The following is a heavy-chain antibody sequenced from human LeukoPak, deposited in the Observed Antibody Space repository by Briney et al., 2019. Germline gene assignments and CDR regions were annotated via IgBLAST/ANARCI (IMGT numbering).Heavy chain of an antibody. Sequence: ASVKVSCKTSGYSENFYGITWVRQIAGQGLEWMGWISAQHGQTEYAPNSQDRVTMTTDTYTNTAYMELRSLRSDDTAVYYCAGSLGYCTSNVCYLKYWGQGTLVTVSS. CDR1: GYSENFYG. CDR2: ISAQHGQT. V-gene: IGHV1-18*01. CDR3: AGSLGYCTSNVCYLKY. D-gene: IGHD2-8*01. J-gene: IGHJ4*02.